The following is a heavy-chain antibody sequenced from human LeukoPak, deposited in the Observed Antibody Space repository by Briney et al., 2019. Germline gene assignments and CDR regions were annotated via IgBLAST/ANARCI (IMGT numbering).Heavy chain of an antibody. CDR3: ATPLWEYCSSTSCYQNLWDDY. Sequence: PGGSLRLSCAASGFTFSSYAMSWVRQAPGKGLEWVSAISGSGGSTYYADSVKGRFTISRDNSKNTLYLQMNSLRAEDTAVYYCATPLWEYCSSTSCYQNLWDDYWGQGTLVTVSS. V-gene: IGHV3-23*01. CDR2: ISGSGGST. J-gene: IGHJ4*02. D-gene: IGHD2-2*01. CDR1: GFTFSSYA.